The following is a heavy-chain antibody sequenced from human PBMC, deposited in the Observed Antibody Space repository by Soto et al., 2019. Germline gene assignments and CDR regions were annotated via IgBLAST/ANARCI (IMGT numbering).Heavy chain of an antibody. CDR2: INTNTGNP. Sequence: QVQLVQSGSELKKPGDSVQVSCKASGYTLTSYAMNWVRQAPGQGLEWMGWINTNTGNPTYAQGFTGRFVFSLDTSVSTAYLHICSLKDEDTAVYYCARDSWPYSSFWYLNWFDPWGQGTLVTVSS. CDR3: ARDSWPYSSFWYLNWFDP. D-gene: IGHD6-19*01. V-gene: IGHV7-4-1*01. J-gene: IGHJ5*02. CDR1: GYTLTSYA.